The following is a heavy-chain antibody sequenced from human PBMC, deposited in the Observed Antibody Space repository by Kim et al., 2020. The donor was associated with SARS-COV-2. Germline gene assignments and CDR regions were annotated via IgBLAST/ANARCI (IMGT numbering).Heavy chain of an antibody. J-gene: IGHJ4*02. D-gene: IGHD6-13*01. CDR2: ISWNSGRI. CDR3: AKGYSSSWPNDNFDY. V-gene: IGHV3-9*01. Sequence: GGSLRLSCAASGFTFDDYAMYWVRQAPGKGLEWVSGISWNSGRIAYADSVKGRFTISRDNAKNSLYLQVNSLRSDDTALYYCAKGYSSSWPNDNFDYWGQGTLVTVSS. CDR1: GFTFDDYA.